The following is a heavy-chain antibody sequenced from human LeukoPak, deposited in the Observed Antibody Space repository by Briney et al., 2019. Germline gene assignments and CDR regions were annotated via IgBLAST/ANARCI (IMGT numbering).Heavy chain of an antibody. V-gene: IGHV4-61*02. Sequence: PSETLSLTCTVSGGSISSSSYYWGWVRQPAGKGLEWIVRIYTSGSTNYNPSLKSRATISGATSKNQFSLKLSSVTAADTAGYYCARESSYYCDSSGYYLPPDYWGQGTLVTVSS. J-gene: IGHJ4*02. CDR1: GGSISSSSYY. D-gene: IGHD3-22*01. CDR2: IYTSGST. CDR3: ARESSYYCDSSGYYLPPDY.